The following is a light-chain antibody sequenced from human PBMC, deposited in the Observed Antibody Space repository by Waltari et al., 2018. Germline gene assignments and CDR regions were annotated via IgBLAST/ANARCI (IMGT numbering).Light chain of an antibody. CDR1: QGISNY. CDR3: QQLNSYQWT. J-gene: IGKJ1*01. V-gene: IGKV1-9*01. Sequence: IQLTQSPSSLSASVGDRVTITSLASQGISNYLAWYQQKPGKAPKLLIYAASTLQSGVPSRFSGSGSGTEFTLTISSLQPEDFATYYCQQLNSYQWTFGQGTKVEIK. CDR2: AAS.